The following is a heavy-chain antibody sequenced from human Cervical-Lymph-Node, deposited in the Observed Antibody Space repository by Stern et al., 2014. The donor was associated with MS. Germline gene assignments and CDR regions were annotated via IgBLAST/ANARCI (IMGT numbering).Heavy chain of an antibody. CDR2: IDWDDDK. CDR1: GFSISASGMC. CDR3: ARIPRTHDAFDI. J-gene: IGHJ3*02. Sequence: ESGPALVKPTQTLTLTCNLSGFSISASGMCVSWIRQPPGKALEWLARIDWDDDKYYSTPLKTRLTISKDTAKNQVVLTMTNMDPMDTATYFCARIPRTHDAFDIWGQGTMVTVSS. V-gene: IGHV2-70*11.